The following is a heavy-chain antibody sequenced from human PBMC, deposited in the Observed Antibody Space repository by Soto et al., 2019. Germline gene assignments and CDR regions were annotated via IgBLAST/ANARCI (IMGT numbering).Heavy chain of an antibody. J-gene: IGHJ5*02. CDR1: GGSISSGYYY. CDR2: IYYSGST. Sequence: SETLSLTCSVSGGSISSGYYYWSWIRQPPGKGLEWIGYIYYSGSTNYNPSLKSRVTISVDTSKNQFSLKLSSVTAADTAVYYCARDEERQLVPSSWGQGTLVTVS. D-gene: IGHD6-13*01. CDR3: ARDEERQLVPSS. V-gene: IGHV4-61*01.